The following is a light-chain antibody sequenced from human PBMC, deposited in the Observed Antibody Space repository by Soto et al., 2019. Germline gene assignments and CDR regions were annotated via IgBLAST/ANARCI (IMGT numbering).Light chain of an antibody. V-gene: IGKV3-20*01. CDR3: QQYGSSQEGGT. CDR1: QSVSSSY. Sequence: EIVLTQSPGTLSLSPGERATLSCRASQSVSSSYLAWYQQKPGQAPRLLIYGASSRATGIPDRFSGSGSGTDFTLTISRLEPEDFAVYYCQQYGSSQEGGTFGQGTKVEIK. J-gene: IGKJ1*01. CDR2: GAS.